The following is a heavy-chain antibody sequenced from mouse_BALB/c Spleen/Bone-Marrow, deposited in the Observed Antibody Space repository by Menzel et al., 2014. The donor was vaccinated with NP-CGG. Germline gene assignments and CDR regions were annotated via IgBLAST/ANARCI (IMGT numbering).Heavy chain of an antibody. J-gene: IGHJ1*01. CDR1: GFTFSDYF. D-gene: IGHD1-1*01. CDR2: ISDGGSST. CDR3: ARQDYYAGSYRYFGV. V-gene: IGHV5-4*02. Sequence: EVKLAESGGGLVKPGGSLKLSCAASGFTFSDYFMYWVRQTPEKRLEWVATISDGGSSTYYPDSVKGRFTISRDNAKNNLYLQMSSLKSEDIAMYYCARQDYYAGSYRYFGVWGAGTTVTVSS.